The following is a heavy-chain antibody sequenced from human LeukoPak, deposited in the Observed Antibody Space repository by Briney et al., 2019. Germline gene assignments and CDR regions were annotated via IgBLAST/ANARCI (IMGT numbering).Heavy chain of an antibody. CDR2: INPNSGGT. CDR3: ARDLLYYYDSSGYFSWFDP. D-gene: IGHD3-22*01. CDR1: GYTFTGYY. Sequence: GASVKVSCKASGYTFTGYYMHWVRQAPGQGLEWMGRINPNSGGTNYAQKFQGRVTMTRDTSISTAYMELSRLRSDGTAVYYCARDLLYYYDSSGYFSWFDPWGQGTLVTVSS. J-gene: IGHJ5*02. V-gene: IGHV1-2*06.